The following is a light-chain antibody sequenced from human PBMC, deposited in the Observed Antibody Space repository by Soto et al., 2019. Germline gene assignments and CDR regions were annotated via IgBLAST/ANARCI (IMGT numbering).Light chain of an antibody. CDR3: QVWDSSSDHYV. CDR1: NIGSKS. Sequence: SYELTQPPSVSVAPGQTARITCGGNNIGSKSVHWYQQKPGQAPVLVVYDDSDRPSGIPGRFSGSNSGNTATLTISRVEAGDEADYYCQVWDSSSDHYVFGAGTKVT. V-gene: IGLV3-21*02. CDR2: DDS. J-gene: IGLJ1*01.